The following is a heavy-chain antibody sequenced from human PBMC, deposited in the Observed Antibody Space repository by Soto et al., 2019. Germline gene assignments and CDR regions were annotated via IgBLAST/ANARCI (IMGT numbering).Heavy chain of an antibody. D-gene: IGHD3-10*01. CDR1: GGSISSGGYY. CDR2: IYYSGST. CDR3: AAMVRGVIRADFDY. J-gene: IGHJ4*02. V-gene: IGHV4-31*03. Sequence: QVQLQESGPGLVKPSQTLSLTCTVSGGSISSGGYYWSWIRQHPGKGLEWIGYIYYSGSTYYNPSLKSRVTISVDTSKNQFSLKLNSVTAADTAVYYCAAMVRGVIRADFDYWGQGTLVTVSS.